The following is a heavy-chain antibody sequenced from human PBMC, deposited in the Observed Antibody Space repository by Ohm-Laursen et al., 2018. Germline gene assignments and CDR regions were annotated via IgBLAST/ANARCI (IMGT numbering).Heavy chain of an antibody. CDR1: GFTFSSYS. J-gene: IGHJ3*02. V-gene: IGHV3-21*01. D-gene: IGHD5-24*01. Sequence: SLRLSCAASGFTFSSYSMNWVRQAPGKGLEWVSSISSSSSYIYYADSVKGRFTISRDNAKDSLYLQMNSLRAEDTAVYYCARGLVAQFGPQAFDIWGQGTMVTVSS. CDR2: ISSSSSYI. CDR3: ARGLVAQFGPQAFDI.